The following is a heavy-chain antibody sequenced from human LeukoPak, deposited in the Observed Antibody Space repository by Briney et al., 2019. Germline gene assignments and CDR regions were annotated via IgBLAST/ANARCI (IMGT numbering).Heavy chain of an antibody. D-gene: IGHD3-22*01. CDR3: ASRKSYYDSSGFSSDAFDI. V-gene: IGHV3-48*04. Sequence: GGSLRLSCAASGFTFSSYGMSWIRQAPGKGLEWVSYISNSGSTKYYADSVKGRFTISRDNAKNSLYLQMNSLRAEDTAVYYCASRKSYYDSSGFSSDAFDIWGQGTMVTVSS. CDR2: ISNSGSTK. CDR1: GFTFSSYG. J-gene: IGHJ3*02.